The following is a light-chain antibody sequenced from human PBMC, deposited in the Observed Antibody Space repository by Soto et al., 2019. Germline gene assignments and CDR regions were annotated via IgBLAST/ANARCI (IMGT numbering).Light chain of an antibody. CDR1: SSDVGSYNL. J-gene: IGLJ3*02. CDR2: EGS. Sequence: QSVLTQPASVSGSPGQSITISCTGTSSDVGSYNLVSWYQQHPGKAPKLMIYEGSKRPSGVSXRFSGSKSGNTASLTISGXXAXDXXXXXCXSYAGSSTWVFGGGTKLTVL. CDR3: XSYAGSSTWV. V-gene: IGLV2-23*01.